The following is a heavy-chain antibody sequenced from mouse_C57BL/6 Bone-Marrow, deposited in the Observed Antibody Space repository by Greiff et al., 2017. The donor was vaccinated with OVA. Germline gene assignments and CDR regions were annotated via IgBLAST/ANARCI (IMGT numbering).Heavy chain of an antibody. V-gene: IGHV1-19*01. CDR1: GYTFTDYY. D-gene: IGHD1-1*01. Sequence: EVQLVESGPVLVKPGASVKMSCKASGYTFTDYYMNWVKQSHGKSLEWIGVINPYNGGTSYNQKFKGKATLTVDKSSSTAYMELNSLTSEDSAVYYCARVPYYYGSSYEYWGQGTLVTVSA. CDR2: INPYNGGT. CDR3: ARVPYYYGSSYEY. J-gene: IGHJ3*01.